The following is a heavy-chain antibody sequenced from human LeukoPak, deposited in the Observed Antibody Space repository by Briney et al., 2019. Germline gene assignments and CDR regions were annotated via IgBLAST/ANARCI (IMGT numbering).Heavy chain of an antibody. CDR3: TGGDYLDSSAYYYA. V-gene: IGHV3-73*01. CDR1: GFTFSGSA. D-gene: IGHD3-22*01. Sequence: GGSLRLSCTASGFTFSGSAMYWVRQASGKGLEWVGRIRSKANSYATAYAASVKGRFTIFRDDSRNTAYLQMNSLKTEDTAVYYCTGGDYLDSSAYYYAWGQGTLVTVSS. CDR2: IRSKANSYAT. J-gene: IGHJ5*02.